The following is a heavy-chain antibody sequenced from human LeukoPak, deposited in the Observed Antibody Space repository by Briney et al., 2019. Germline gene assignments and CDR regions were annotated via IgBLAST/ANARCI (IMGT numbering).Heavy chain of an antibody. CDR1: GFTFDDYA. Sequence: GGSLRLSCAASGFTFDDYAMHWVRQAPGKGLEWVSGTSWNSGSIGYADSVKGRFTISRDNAKNSLYLQMNSLRAEDTAVYYCAKVEYSTMTTYYFDYWGQGALVTVSS. CDR2: TSWNSGSI. D-gene: IGHD2/OR15-2a*01. V-gene: IGHV3-9*01. CDR3: AKVEYSTMTTYYFDY. J-gene: IGHJ4*02.